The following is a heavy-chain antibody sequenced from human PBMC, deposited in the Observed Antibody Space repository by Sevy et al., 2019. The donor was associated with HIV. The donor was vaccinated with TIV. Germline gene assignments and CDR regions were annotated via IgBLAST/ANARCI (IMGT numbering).Heavy chain of an antibody. D-gene: IGHD2-8*02. J-gene: IGHJ4*02. Sequence: GESLKISCAASGFTFSYSGMHWVRQAPGKGLEWVTFIQFDGSSQYYAGSVKGRFTILRDNTKNTLYLQMNSLRRDDTAVYYCAKNTAAVGVGGFDYWGQGALVTVSS. CDR1: GFTFSYSG. V-gene: IGHV3-30*02. CDR3: AKNTAAVGVGGFDY. CDR2: IQFDGSSQ.